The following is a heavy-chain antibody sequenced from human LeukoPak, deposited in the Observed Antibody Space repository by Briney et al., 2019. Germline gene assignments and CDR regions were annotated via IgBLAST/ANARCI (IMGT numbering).Heavy chain of an antibody. CDR1: GFTFSGHY. Sequence: PGGSLRLSCAASGFTFSGHYMSWIRQAPGKGLELVSYISSSGSPIYYADSVKGRFTVSRDNAKKSLYLQMNNLRAEDTAVYYCARDLKGLGYCSITSCYMDVWGKGTTVTVSS. CDR2: ISSSGSPI. D-gene: IGHD2-2*01. J-gene: IGHJ6*04. CDR3: ARDLKGLGYCSITSCYMDV. V-gene: IGHV3-11*04.